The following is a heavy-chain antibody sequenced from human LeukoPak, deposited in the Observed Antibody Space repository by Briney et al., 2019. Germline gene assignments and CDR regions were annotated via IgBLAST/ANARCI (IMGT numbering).Heavy chain of an antibody. CDR1: GFTLGDYA. V-gene: IGHV3-49*04. CDR2: IRSKAYGGTT. D-gene: IGHD6-19*01. CDR3: TSVVPLFSSGWYWGRFDP. Sequence: GGSLTLSCTASGFTLGDYAMSWVRQAPGKGPGGVGFIRSKAYGGTTQYPASVKGRFTIPSDDSEIIDYLQLNSLKTEDTSVYCCTSVVPLFSSGWYWGRFDPWGQGTLVTVSS. J-gene: IGHJ5*02.